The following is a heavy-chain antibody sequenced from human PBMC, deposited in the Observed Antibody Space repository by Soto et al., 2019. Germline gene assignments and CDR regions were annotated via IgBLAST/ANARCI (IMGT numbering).Heavy chain of an antibody. D-gene: IGHD6-19*01. CDR1: GYNFTTYY. CDR3: ARMRYPHTSGWRIFDY. Sequence: GESLKISCKASGYNFTTYYIGWVRQVPGKGLEWMGIIFTGDSETRYSPSFRGQVSISVDRSISTAYLQWSSLQASDSAIYYCARMRYPHTSGWRIFDYWGQGTLVTVSS. V-gene: IGHV5-51*01. CDR2: IFTGDSET. J-gene: IGHJ4*02.